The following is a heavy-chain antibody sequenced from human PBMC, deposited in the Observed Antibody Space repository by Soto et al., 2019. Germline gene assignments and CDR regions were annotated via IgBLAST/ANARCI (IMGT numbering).Heavy chain of an antibody. J-gene: IGHJ4*02. CDR2: ISGSGGST. D-gene: IGHD3-16*02. Sequence: EVQLLESGGGVVQPGGSLRLSCAASGFTFSSYAMSWVRQAPGKGLEWVSAISGSGGSTYYADSVKGRFTISRDNSKNTLYLQMSSLRGKDTAVYYCEKGVLQLGELSFYYFDYWGQGTLVTVSS. CDR1: GFTFSSYA. CDR3: EKGVLQLGELSFYYFDY. V-gene: IGHV3-23*01.